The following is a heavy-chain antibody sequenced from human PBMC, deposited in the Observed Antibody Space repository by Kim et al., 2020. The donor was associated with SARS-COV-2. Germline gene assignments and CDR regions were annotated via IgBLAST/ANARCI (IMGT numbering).Heavy chain of an antibody. CDR3: ARGSRGYSGYDYWTVWYFDL. CDR2: ISSSGSTI. J-gene: IGHJ2*01. Sequence: GGSLRLSCAASGFTFSDYYMSWIRQAPGKGLEWVSYISSSGSTIYYADSVKGRFTISRDNAKNSLYLQMNSLRAEDTAVYYCARGSRGYSGYDYWTVWYFDLWGRGTLLTVSS. CDR1: GFTFSDYY. D-gene: IGHD5-12*01. V-gene: IGHV3-11*04.